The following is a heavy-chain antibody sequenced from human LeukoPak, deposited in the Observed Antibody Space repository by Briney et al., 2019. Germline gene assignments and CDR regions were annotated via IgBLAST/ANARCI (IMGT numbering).Heavy chain of an antibody. CDR1: GGSFSGYY. J-gene: IGHJ4*02. D-gene: IGHD4-17*01. CDR3: ARGRGVTTLSFFDY. V-gene: IGHV4-34*01. CDR2: INHSGST. Sequence: PSETLSLTCAVYGGSFSGYYWSWIRQPPGQGLEWIGEINHSGSTNYNPSLKSRVTISVDTSKNQFSLKLSSVTAADTAVYYCARGRGVTTLSFFDYWGQGTLVTVSS.